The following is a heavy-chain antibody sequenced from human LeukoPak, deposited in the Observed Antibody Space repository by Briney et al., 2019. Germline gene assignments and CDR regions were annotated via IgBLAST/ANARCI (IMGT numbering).Heavy chain of an antibody. V-gene: IGHV4-59*01. Sequence: KPSETLSLTCTVSGGSISSYYWSWIRQPPGKGLEWIGYIYYSGSTNYNPSLKSRVTISVDTSKNQFSLKLSSVTAADTAVYYCARAPAGRGYYYYYGMDVWGQGTTVTVSS. J-gene: IGHJ6*02. D-gene: IGHD2-2*01. CDR1: GGSISSYY. CDR2: IYYSGST. CDR3: ARAPAGRGYYYYYGMDV.